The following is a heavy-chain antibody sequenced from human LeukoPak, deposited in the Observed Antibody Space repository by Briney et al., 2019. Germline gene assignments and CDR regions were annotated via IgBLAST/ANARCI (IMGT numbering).Heavy chain of an antibody. V-gene: IGHV3-64D*06. J-gene: IGHJ3*02. Sequence: GGSLRLSCSASGFTFSSYAMHWVRQAPGKGLEYVSAISSNGGSTYYADSVKDRFTISRDNSKNTLYLQMSSLRAEDTAVYYCVKALLGIAAAWGAFDIWGQGTMVTVSS. CDR2: ISSNGGST. CDR1: GFTFSSYA. CDR3: VKALLGIAAAWGAFDI. D-gene: IGHD6-13*01.